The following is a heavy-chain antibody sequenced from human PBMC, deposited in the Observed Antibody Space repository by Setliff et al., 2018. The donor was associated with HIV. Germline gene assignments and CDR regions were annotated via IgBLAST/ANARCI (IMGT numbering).Heavy chain of an antibody. V-gene: IGHV3-21*01. CDR2: ISSSSSYI. CDR1: GFTFSGYS. CDR3: ARGGGPYYIVLMVYAIFGYYYYYMDV. D-gene: IGHD2-8*01. Sequence: GGSLRLSCAASGFTFSGYSMNWVRQAPGKGLGWVSSISSSSSYIYYADSVRGRFTISRDNAKNALNLQMNSLRAEDTAVYYCARGGGPYYIVLMVYAIFGYYYYYMDVWGKGTTVTVSS. J-gene: IGHJ6*03.